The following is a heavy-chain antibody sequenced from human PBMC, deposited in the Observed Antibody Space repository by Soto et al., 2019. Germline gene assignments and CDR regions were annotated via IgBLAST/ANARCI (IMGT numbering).Heavy chain of an antibody. CDR3: ARAFHCTSKSCYPRGLPSSHHYSGMAV. V-gene: IGHV1-69*13. CDR1: GGTFSSYA. D-gene: IGHD2-2*01. Sequence: SVKVSCKASGGTFSSYAISWVRQAPGQGLEWMGGIIPIFGTANYAQKFQGRVTITADESTSKAYMELSSLRSEDTAVYYCARAFHCTSKSCYPRGLPSSHHYSGMAVWRQGTKVTVAS. CDR2: IIPIFGTA. J-gene: IGHJ6*02.